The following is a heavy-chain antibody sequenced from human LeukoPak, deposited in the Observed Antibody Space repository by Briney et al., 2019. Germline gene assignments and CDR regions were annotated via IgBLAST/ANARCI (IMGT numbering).Heavy chain of an antibody. V-gene: IGHV3-7*01. CDR3: ARDAPSYFDY. CDR1: GFTFSSYR. J-gene: IGHJ4*02. Sequence: PGGSLRLSCAASGFTFSSYRMSWVRQAPGKGLEWVANIKQDGSEKYYVDSVKGRFTISRDNAKNSLYLQMNSLRAEDTAVYYCARDAPSYFDYWGQGTLVTVSS. CDR2: IKQDGSEK.